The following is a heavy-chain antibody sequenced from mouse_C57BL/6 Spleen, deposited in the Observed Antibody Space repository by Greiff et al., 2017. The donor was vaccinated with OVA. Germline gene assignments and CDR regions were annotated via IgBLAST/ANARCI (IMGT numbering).Heavy chain of an antibody. V-gene: IGHV5-9*01. Sequence: DVKLVESGGGLVKPGGSLKLSCAASGFTFSSYTMSWVRQTPEKRLEWVATISGGGGNTYYPDSVKGRFTISRDNAKNTLYLQMSSLRSEDTALYYCARHRYGSSYLYYAMDYWGQGTSVTVSS. D-gene: IGHD1-1*01. CDR3: ARHRYGSSYLYYAMDY. CDR2: ISGGGGNT. J-gene: IGHJ4*01. CDR1: GFTFSSYT.